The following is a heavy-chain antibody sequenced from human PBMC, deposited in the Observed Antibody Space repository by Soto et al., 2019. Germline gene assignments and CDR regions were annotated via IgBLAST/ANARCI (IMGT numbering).Heavy chain of an antibody. CDR1: GDSISRGGYY. CDR2: IYHSGRT. V-gene: IGHV4-31*03. D-gene: IGHD2-21*01. Sequence: QVQLQESGPGLVKPSQTLSLTCTVSGDSISRGGYYWNWLRQHPRKGLEWIGYIYHSGRTIYNPSLKSRVAISVDTSKNRLSLEVSNVTAADTAVYYCARDGAGAYGLGWFDPWGQRILVTVSS. J-gene: IGHJ5*02. CDR3: ARDGAGAYGLGWFDP.